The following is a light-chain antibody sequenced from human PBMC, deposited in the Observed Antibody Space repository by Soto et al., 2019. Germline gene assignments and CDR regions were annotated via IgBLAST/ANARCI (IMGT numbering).Light chain of an antibody. Sequence: DIPMTQSPSTLSASVGDRVTITCRVSQSIRSWLAWYQQKPGKAPKLLIYQASTLGSGVPSRFSGSGSGTEFTLTISSLQPDDFATYYCQQYNAYSTFGQGTKLEIK. CDR3: QQYNAYST. V-gene: IGKV1-5*03. CDR1: QSIRSW. CDR2: QAS. J-gene: IGKJ2*01.